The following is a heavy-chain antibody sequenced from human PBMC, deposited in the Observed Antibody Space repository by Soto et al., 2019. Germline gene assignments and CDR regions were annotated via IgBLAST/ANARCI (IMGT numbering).Heavy chain of an antibody. CDR1: GGSFRDFY. Sequence: QVQPQQWGAGLLRPSETLSLTCAVYGGSFRDFYWSWLRQTPEKGLEWIGEINHSGDTKYNPSLESRVTISVDTSKNQFSLKVNFVTPADTAVYYCARTGGMDVWGPGATVTVSS. CDR3: ARTGGMDV. CDR2: INHSGDT. V-gene: IGHV4-34*01. J-gene: IGHJ6*02.